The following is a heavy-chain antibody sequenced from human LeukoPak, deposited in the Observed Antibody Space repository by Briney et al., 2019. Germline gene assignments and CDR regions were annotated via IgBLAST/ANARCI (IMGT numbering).Heavy chain of an antibody. CDR3: ATGQSGWLLTGFDH. Sequence: ASVKVSCKVSGYTLTELSMHWVRQAPGKGLEWMGGFDPEDGETIYAPKFQGRVTMTEDTSTDTAYMELSSLRSEDTAVYYCATGQSGWLLTGFDHWGQGTLVTVSS. D-gene: IGHD3-22*01. J-gene: IGHJ4*02. V-gene: IGHV1-24*01. CDR1: GYTLTELS. CDR2: FDPEDGET.